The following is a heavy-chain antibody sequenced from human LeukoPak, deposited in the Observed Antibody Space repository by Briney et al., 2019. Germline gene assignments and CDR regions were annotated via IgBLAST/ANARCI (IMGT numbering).Heavy chain of an antibody. J-gene: IGHJ4*02. D-gene: IGHD6-19*01. CDR1: GDSISSNNGA. Sequence: SQTLSVTCAISGDSISSNNGAWNWIRQSPSRGLEWLGRTYYRSKWYNEYAVSMEGRITINPDTSKNQFSLQLNSVTPEDTAVDYCARDLGNTGWYTFDYWGQGTLVTVSS. CDR2: TYYRSKWYN. CDR3: ARDLGNTGWYTFDY. V-gene: IGHV6-1*01.